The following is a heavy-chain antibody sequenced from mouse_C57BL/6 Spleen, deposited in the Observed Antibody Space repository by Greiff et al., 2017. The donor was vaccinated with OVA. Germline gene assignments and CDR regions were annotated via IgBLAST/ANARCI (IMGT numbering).Heavy chain of an antibody. D-gene: IGHD2-2*01. J-gene: IGHJ4*01. CDR3: ARGGYVSYYYARDY. V-gene: IGHV1-26*01. CDR2: INPNNGGT. Sequence: VQLQQSGPELVKPGASVKISCKASGYTFTDYYMNWVKQSHGKSLEWIGDINPNNGGTSYNQKFKGKATLTVDKSSSTAYMELRSLTSEDSAVYYCARGGYVSYYYARDYWGQGTSVTVSS. CDR1: GYTFTDYY.